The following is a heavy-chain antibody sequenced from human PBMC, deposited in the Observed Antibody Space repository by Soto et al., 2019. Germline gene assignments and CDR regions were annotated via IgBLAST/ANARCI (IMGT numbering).Heavy chain of an antibody. D-gene: IGHD3-10*01. V-gene: IGHV3-48*02. J-gene: IGHJ4*02. Sequence: PGGSLRLSCAASGFTFSSYSMNWVRQAPGKGLEWVSYISSSSSTIYYADSVKGRFTISRDNAKNSLYLQMNSLRDEDTAVYYCARVKHYSGSYWGAPDYWGQGTLVTVSS. CDR1: GFTFSSYS. CDR2: ISSSSSTI. CDR3: ARVKHYSGSYWGAPDY.